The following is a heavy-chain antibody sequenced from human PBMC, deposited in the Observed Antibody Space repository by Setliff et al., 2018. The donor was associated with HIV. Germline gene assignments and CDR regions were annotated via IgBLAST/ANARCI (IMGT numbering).Heavy chain of an antibody. J-gene: IGHJ5*02. D-gene: IGHD6-6*01. CDR2: INHSGST. V-gene: IGHV4-34*01. CDR3: ARGGRSLAAQTWFDP. CDR1: GESFSGYY. Sequence: PSETLSLTCAVYGESFSGYYWSWIRQPPGKGLEWIGEINHSGSTNYNPSLKSRVTISVDTSKNQFSLKLSSVTAADTAVYYCARGGRSLAAQTWFDPWGQGTLVTVSS.